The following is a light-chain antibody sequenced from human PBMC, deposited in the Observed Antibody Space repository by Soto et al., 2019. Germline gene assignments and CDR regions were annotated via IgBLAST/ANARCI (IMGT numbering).Light chain of an antibody. CDR3: QQYGGSPIT. CDR1: QSVTTR. CDR2: GAS. Sequence: IVLTQSPGTLSLSQGGRATLSCRASQSVTTRLAWYQQKPGQPPRLLISGASVRASGVPVRISGSGSGTDFTLTISRLEPEDFALYYCQQYGGSPITFGLGTRLEI. J-gene: IGKJ5*01. V-gene: IGKV3-20*01.